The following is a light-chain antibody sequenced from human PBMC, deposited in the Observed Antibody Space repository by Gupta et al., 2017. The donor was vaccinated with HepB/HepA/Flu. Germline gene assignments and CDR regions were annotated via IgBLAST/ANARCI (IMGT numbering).Light chain of an antibody. J-gene: IGLJ1*01. CDR1: NIGRKS. CDR2: YDR. CDR3: QVWDTSVPHYV. Sequence: SYVLTQPPSVSVAPGKTARVTCGGNNIGRKSVHWYQQRAGQAPVLVIYYDRDRPSGIPERFAGTKSGNTATLTISRVEPGDEADYYCQVWDTSVPHYVLGTGTKVTVL. V-gene: IGLV3-21*04.